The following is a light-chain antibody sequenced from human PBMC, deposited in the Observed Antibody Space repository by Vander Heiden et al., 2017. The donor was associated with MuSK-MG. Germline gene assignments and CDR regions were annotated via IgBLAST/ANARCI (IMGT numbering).Light chain of an antibody. CDR1: NLQDKY. CDR2: EDS. CDR3: QSWDSRTVI. J-gene: IGLJ2*01. Sequence: SYEVIQPPSVSVSPGQTAHITCSGDNLQDKYASWYQQRPGQSPVLVIYEDSKRPSGIPERFSGSNSGNTATLTISGTQAMDEADYYCQSWDSRTVIFGGGTKLTGL. V-gene: IGLV3-1*01.